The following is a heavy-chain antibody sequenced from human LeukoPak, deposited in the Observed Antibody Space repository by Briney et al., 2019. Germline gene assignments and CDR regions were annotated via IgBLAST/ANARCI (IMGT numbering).Heavy chain of an antibody. Sequence: ASVKVSCKASGYTFTGYYMHWVRQAPGQGLEWMGWIHPNSGGTNYAQKFQGGVTMTRDTSISTAYMELSRLRSDDTAVYYCARGYCSSTSCYAFDIWGQGTMVTVSS. J-gene: IGHJ3*02. CDR1: GYTFTGYY. D-gene: IGHD2-2*01. CDR3: ARGYCSSTSCYAFDI. CDR2: IHPNSGGT. V-gene: IGHV1-2*02.